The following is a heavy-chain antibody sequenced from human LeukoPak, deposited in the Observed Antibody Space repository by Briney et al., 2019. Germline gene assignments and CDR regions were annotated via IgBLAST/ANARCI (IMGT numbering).Heavy chain of an antibody. D-gene: IGHD6-19*01. CDR3: ARRTYSSGFDYIDY. V-gene: IGHV4-59*01. CDR2: IYSTGIT. J-gene: IGHJ4*02. CDR1: GGSISSYY. Sequence: PSETLSLTCTVSGGSISSYYWSWIRQPPGKGLELIGYIYSTGITDYNPSLKSRVTISVDTSKNQFSLKLSSVTAADTAVYYCARRTYSSGFDYIDYWGQGTLVTVSS.